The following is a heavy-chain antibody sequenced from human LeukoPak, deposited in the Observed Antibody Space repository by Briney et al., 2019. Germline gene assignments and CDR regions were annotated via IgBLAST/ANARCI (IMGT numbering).Heavy chain of an antibody. CDR3: ARDSDEGFDY. J-gene: IGHJ4*02. CDR1: GFTFGTYA. V-gene: IGHV3-64*04. Sequence: GGSLGLSCAASGFTFGTYAMQWVRQAPEKRPEYVSGISGNGGNTYYANSVEGRFTISRDNAKNTLYLQMNSLRAEDTAVYYCARDSDEGFDYWGQGTLVTVSS. CDR2: ISGNGGNT. D-gene: IGHD3-10*01.